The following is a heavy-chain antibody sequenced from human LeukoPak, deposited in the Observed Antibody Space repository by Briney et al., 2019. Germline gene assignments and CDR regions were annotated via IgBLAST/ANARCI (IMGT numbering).Heavy chain of an antibody. D-gene: IGHD3-22*01. CDR1: GGSISSSSYY. CDR3: ASLSGPRYYDSSGYYEY. Sequence: SETLSLTCTVSGGSISSSSYYWGWIRQPPGKGLEWIGSIYYSGSTYYNPSLKSRVTISVDTSKNQFSLKLSSVTAADTAVYYCASLSGPRYYDSSGYYEYWGQGTLVTVSS. V-gene: IGHV4-39*07. J-gene: IGHJ4*02. CDR2: IYYSGST.